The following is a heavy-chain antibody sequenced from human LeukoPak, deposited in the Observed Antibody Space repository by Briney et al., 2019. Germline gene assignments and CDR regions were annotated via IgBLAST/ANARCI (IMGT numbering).Heavy chain of an antibody. CDR2: IYTSGST. CDR3: ARAYPTTYYYDSSGYYGLYFDP. CDR1: GGSISSYY. V-gene: IGHV4-4*07. Sequence: SETLSLTCTVSGGSISSYYWSWIRQPAGKGLGWIGRIYTSGSTNYNPSLKSRVTMSVDTSKNQFSLKLSSVTAADTAVYYCARAYPTTYYYDSSGYYGLYFDPWGQGTLVTVSS. J-gene: IGHJ5*02. D-gene: IGHD3-22*01.